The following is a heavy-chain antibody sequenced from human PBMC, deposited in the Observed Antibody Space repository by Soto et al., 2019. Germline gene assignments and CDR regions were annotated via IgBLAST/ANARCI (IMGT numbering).Heavy chain of an antibody. CDR2: IWYDGSNK. V-gene: IGHV3-33*01. CDR3: ERDGEVEVGGAATTWLSAFDI. CDR1: GFTFSSYG. Sequence: GGSLRLSCAASGFTFSSYGMHWVRQAPGKGLEWVAVIWYDGSNKYYADSVKGRFTISRDNSKNTLYLQMNSLRAEDTAVYYCERDGEVEVGGAATTWLSAFDIWGQGKMVTVS. J-gene: IGHJ3*02. D-gene: IGHD2-15*01.